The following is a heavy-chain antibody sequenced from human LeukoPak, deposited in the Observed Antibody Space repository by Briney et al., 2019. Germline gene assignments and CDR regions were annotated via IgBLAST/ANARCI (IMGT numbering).Heavy chain of an antibody. CDR3: AKDRNPMDYGGPFDY. V-gene: IGHV3-23*01. D-gene: IGHD4-23*01. CDR1: GFTFSSYA. Sequence: GGSLRLSCAASGFTFSSYAMSWDRQAPGKGLEWVSAISGSGGSTYYADSVKGRFTISRDNSKNTLYPQMNSLRAEDTAVYYCAKDRNPMDYGGPFDYWGQGTLVTVSS. J-gene: IGHJ4*02. CDR2: ISGSGGST.